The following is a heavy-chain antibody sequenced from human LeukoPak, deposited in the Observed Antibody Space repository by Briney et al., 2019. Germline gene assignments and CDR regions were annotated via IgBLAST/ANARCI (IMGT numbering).Heavy chain of an antibody. Sequence: GGSLRLSCAASGFTFSSYWMSWVRQAPGKGLEWVANIKQDGSEKYYVDSVKGRFTISRDNAKNSLYLQMNSLRAEDTAVYYCARDLRQYSSSWRRYYYYGMDVWGQGTTVTVSS. CDR2: IKQDGSEK. J-gene: IGHJ6*02. V-gene: IGHV3-7*01. D-gene: IGHD6-13*01. CDR1: GFTFSSYW. CDR3: ARDLRQYSSSWRRYYYYGMDV.